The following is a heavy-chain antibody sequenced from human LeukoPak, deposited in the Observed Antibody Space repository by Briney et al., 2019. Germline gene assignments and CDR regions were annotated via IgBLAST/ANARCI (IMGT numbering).Heavy chain of an antibody. J-gene: IGHJ5*02. CDR1: GFSFSDFW. Sequence: GGSLRLSCAASGFSFSDFWMSWVRQAPGKGLEWVTNINRDGRDKFYVDSVKGRFTISRDNAKNSLYLQMNSLRAEDTAVYYCARDLSSGWYPGWFDPWGQGTLVTVSS. D-gene: IGHD6-19*01. CDR2: INRDGRDK. CDR3: ARDLSSGWYPGWFDP. V-gene: IGHV3-7*01.